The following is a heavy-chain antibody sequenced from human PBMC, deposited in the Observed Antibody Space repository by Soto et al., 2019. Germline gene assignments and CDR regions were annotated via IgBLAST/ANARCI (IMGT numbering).Heavy chain of an antibody. Sequence: GGSLRLSCAASGFTFSSYAMSWVRQAPGKGLEWVSAISGSGGSTYYADSVKGRFTISRDNSKNTLYLQMNSLRAEDTAVYYCAKVNSIVVVVAADYFDYWGQGTLVTVSS. CDR1: GFTFSSYA. D-gene: IGHD2-15*01. CDR2: ISGSGGST. CDR3: AKVNSIVVVVAADYFDY. J-gene: IGHJ4*02. V-gene: IGHV3-23*01.